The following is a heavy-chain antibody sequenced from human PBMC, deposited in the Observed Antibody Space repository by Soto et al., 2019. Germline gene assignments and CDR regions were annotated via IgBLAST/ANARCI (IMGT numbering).Heavy chain of an antibody. V-gene: IGHV4-30-4*01. Sequence: SETLSLTCTVSGGSISSGDYYWSWIRQPPGKGLEWIGYIYYSGSTYYNPSLKSRVTISVDTSKNQFSLKLSSVTAADTAVYYCARGRLRDAFDIWGQGTMVTVSS. D-gene: IGHD4-17*01. CDR1: GGSISSGDYY. J-gene: IGHJ3*02. CDR3: ARGRLRDAFDI. CDR2: IYYSGST.